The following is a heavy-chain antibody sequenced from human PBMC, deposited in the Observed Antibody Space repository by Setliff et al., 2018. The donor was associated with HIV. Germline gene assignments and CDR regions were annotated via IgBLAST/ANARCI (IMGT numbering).Heavy chain of an antibody. D-gene: IGHD3-22*01. CDR3: ASLFHDTSAPWLYYFDY. Sequence: SETLSLTCTVSGGSISSGSYYWSWIRQPAGKGLEWIGLIYTSGRTNYNPSLKSRVTITVDTSKNQFSLNLSSVTAADTAVYYCASLFHDTSAPWLYYFDYWGQGTLVTVSS. J-gene: IGHJ4*02. CDR2: IYTSGRT. V-gene: IGHV4-61*02. CDR1: GGSISSGSYY.